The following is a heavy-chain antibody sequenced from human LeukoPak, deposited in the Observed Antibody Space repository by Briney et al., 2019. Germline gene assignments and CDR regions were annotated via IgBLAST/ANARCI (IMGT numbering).Heavy chain of an antibody. CDR2: ISAYNGNT. Sequence: ASVKVSCKASGYTFTSYGISWVRQAPGQGLEWMGWISAYNGNTNYAQKLQGRVTMTTDTSTSTAYMELRSLRSDDTAVYYCARRRITMIVVVRDDAFDIWGQGTMATVSS. CDR3: ARRRITMIVVVRDDAFDI. CDR1: GYTFTSYG. J-gene: IGHJ3*02. V-gene: IGHV1-18*01. D-gene: IGHD3-22*01.